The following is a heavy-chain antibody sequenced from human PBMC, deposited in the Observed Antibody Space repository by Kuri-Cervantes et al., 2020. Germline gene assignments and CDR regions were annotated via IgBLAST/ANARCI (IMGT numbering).Heavy chain of an antibody. Sequence: GESLKISCAASGFTFSSYAMHWVRQAPGKGLEWVAVISYDGSNKYYADSVKGRFTISRDNSKNTLYLQMNSLRAEDTAVYYCARTYYDFWSGYYGVDVWGQGTTVTVSS. J-gene: IGHJ6*02. D-gene: IGHD3-3*01. CDR1: GFTFSSYA. CDR2: ISYDGSNK. CDR3: ARTYYDFWSGYYGVDV. V-gene: IGHV3-30-3*01.